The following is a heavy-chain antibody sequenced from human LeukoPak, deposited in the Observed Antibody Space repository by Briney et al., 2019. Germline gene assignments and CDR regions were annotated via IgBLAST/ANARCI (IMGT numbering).Heavy chain of an antibody. D-gene: IGHD6-13*01. CDR1: GFTFSSYA. CDR2: ISGSGGST. Sequence: PGGSLRLSCAASGFTFSSYAMSWVLQAPGKGLEWVPAISGSGGSTYYADSVKGRFTISRDNSKNTLYLQMNSLRAEDTAVYYCAKSTAAGVRWFDPWGQGTLVTVSS. V-gene: IGHV3-23*01. J-gene: IGHJ5*02. CDR3: AKSTAAGVRWFDP.